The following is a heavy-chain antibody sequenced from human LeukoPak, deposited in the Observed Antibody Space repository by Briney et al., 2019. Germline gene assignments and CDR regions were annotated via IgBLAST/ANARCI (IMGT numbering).Heavy chain of an antibody. D-gene: IGHD5-12*01. V-gene: IGHV1-2*02. J-gene: IGHJ4*02. CDR2: INPNSGGT. CDR3: ARASWLGLPPFDY. Sequence: GASVKVSCKASGYTYTAYYMHWVRQAPGQGLEWMGWINPNSGGTNYAQKFQGRVTMTRDTSISTAYMELSRLRSDDTAVYYCARASWLGLPPFDYWGQGTLVTVSS. CDR1: GYTYTAYY.